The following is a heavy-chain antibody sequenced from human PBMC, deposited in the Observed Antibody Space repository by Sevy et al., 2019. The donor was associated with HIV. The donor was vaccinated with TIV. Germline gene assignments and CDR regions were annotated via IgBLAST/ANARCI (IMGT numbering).Heavy chain of an antibody. CDR1: GYTFSSCN. J-gene: IGHJ4*02. CDR2: INTGTGDP. D-gene: IGHD7-27*01. Sequence: ASVKASCKASGYTFSSCNMNWVRQAPGQGLEWMGWINTGTGDPTYVQGFTGRFVFSLDTSVSTAYLQINSLKAEDTGVYYCTRDRPNWGNDYWGQGTLVTVSS. CDR3: TRDRPNWGNDY. V-gene: IGHV7-4-1*02.